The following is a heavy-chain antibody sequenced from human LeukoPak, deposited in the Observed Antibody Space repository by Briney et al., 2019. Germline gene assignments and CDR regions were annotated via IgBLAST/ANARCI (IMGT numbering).Heavy chain of an antibody. CDR1: GASISSASYY. D-gene: IGHD3-22*01. CDR3: ARHDGPKNYYDSSGYYYEGGAFDI. Sequence: SQTLSLTCTVSGASISSASYYWSWIRQPAGKGLEWIGRIYTTGSTNYNPSLKSRVTISLDTSKNQFSLKLSAVTAADTAVYYCARHDGPKNYYDSSGYYYEGGAFDIWGQGTMVAVSS. J-gene: IGHJ3*02. CDR2: IYTTGST. V-gene: IGHV4-61*02.